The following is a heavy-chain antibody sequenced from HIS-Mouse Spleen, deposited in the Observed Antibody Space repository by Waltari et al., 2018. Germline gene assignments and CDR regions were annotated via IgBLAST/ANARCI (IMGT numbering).Heavy chain of an antibody. D-gene: IGHD5-18*01. J-gene: IGHJ4*02. CDR3: ARGRKKDTAMDKYYFDY. CDR1: GGSFSGYY. Sequence: QVQLQQWGAGLLKPSETLSLTCAVYGGSFSGYYWSWIRQPPGKGLEWIGEINHSGTTNYNPSLKSRVTISVETSKNQFSLKLSSVTAADTAVYYCARGRKKDTAMDKYYFDYWGQGTLVTVSS. V-gene: IGHV4-34*01. CDR2: INHSGTT.